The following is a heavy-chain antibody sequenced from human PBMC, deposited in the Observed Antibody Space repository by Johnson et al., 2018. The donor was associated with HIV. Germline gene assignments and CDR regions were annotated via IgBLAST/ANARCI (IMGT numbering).Heavy chain of an antibody. CDR2: IKSKTDGGTT. CDR1: GFTFSNAW. CDR3: ASVGYCTNGVCLHDAFDI. J-gene: IGHJ3*02. D-gene: IGHD2-8*01. Sequence: VQLVESGGGLVKPGGSLRLSCAASGFTFSNAWMSWVRQAPGKGLEWVGRIKSKTDGGTTDYAAPVKGRFTISRDNSKNTLYLQMNSLRAEDTAVYYCASVGYCTNGVCLHDAFDIWGQGTMVTVSS. V-gene: IGHV3-15*01.